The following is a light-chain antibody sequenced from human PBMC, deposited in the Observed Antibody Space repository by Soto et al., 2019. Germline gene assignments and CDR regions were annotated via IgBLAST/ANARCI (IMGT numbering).Light chain of an antibody. J-gene: IGLJ1*01. CDR1: GSNIGAGYD. V-gene: IGLV1-40*01. Sequence: QSVLTQPPSVSGAPGQRVTISCTGSGSNIGAGYDVHWYQHRPGTAPKLLVFGASHRPSGVPDRFSGSKSGTSASLAITGLQAEDEGDYYCQSYDSTLDARYVFGTGTKLTVL. CDR2: GAS. CDR3: QSYDSTLDARYV.